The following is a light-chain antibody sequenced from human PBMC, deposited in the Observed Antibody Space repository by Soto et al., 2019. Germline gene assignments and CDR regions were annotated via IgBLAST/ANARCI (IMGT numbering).Light chain of an antibody. CDR3: CSYAGSYTWV. Sequence: QSALTQPRSVSGSPGQSVTMSCTGTSSDVGDYNYVSWYRQDPGKAPKLMIYYVSERPSGVPDRFSGSKSGNTASLSISGLQAEDEAEYYCCSYAGSYTWVFGGGTKVTVL. J-gene: IGLJ3*02. CDR2: YVS. CDR1: SSDVGDYNY. V-gene: IGLV2-11*01.